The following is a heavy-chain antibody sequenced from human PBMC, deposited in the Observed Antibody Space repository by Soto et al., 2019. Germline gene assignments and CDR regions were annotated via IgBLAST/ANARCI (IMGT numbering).Heavy chain of an antibody. CDR1: GGSISTGGYY. Sequence: QVQLQESGPGLVKPSQTLSLTCTVSGGSISTGGYYWTWIRQHPGKGLGWSGYIYYSGSTYYNPSLKSRVTISVDTSKNQFSLKLSSVTAADTAVYYCARGLSVTLLDNWGQGTLVTVSS. CDR2: IYYSGST. D-gene: IGHD4-17*01. V-gene: IGHV4-31*03. CDR3: ARGLSVTLLDN. J-gene: IGHJ4*02.